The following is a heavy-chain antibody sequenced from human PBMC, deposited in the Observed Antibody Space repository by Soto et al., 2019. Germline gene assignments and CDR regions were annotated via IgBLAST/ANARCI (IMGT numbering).Heavy chain of an antibody. Sequence: GASVKVSCKASGYTFTSYGISWVRQAPGQGLEWMGWISAYNGNTNYAQKLQGRVTMTTDTSTSTAYMELRSLRSEDTAVYYCARVLQPYYYYYGMDVWGQGTTVTVSS. CDR1: GYTFTSYG. V-gene: IGHV1-18*01. J-gene: IGHJ6*02. CDR2: ISAYNGNT. D-gene: IGHD4-4*01. CDR3: ARVLQPYYYYYGMDV.